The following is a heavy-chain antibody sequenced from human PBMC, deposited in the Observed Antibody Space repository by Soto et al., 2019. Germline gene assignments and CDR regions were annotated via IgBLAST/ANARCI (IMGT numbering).Heavy chain of an antibody. V-gene: IGHV1-69*01. D-gene: IGHD3-22*01. CDR2: IIPIFATT. Sequence: QVQLVQSGAEVKNPGSSVRVSCKASGGTFSSYALTWLRQAPGQGLESMGGIIPIFATTNYAQKFQGSLTITADETTSTAYMELSSLTSEDTAVYYCAIPARPAGLNYYDDIGSGEAFEIWGQGTVVTVSS. CDR3: AIPARPAGLNYYDDIGSGEAFEI. J-gene: IGHJ3*02. CDR1: GGTFSSYA.